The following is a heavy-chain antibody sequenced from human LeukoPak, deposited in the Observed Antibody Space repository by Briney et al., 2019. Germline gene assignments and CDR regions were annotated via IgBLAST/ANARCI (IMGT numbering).Heavy chain of an antibody. CDR2: ISYDGSNK. CDR3: ARDVQVGATTSLLLDV. V-gene: IGHV3-30-3*01. Sequence: GGSLRLSCAASGFTFSSYAMHWVRQAPGKGLEWVAVISYDGSNKYYADSVKGRFTISRDNSKNTLYLQMNSLRAEDTAAYYCARDVQVGATTSLLLDVWGQGTTVTVSS. J-gene: IGHJ6*02. CDR1: GFTFSSYA. D-gene: IGHD1-26*01.